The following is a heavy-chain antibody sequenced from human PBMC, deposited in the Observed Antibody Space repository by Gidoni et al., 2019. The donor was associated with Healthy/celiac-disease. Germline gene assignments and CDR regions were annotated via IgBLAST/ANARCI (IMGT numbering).Heavy chain of an antibody. Sequence: QVQLQESGPGLVKPSETLSLTCTVSGGSISSYYWSWIRQPPGKGLEWIGYIYYSGSTNYNPSLKSRVTISVDTSKNQFSLKLSSVTAADTAVYYCARVSGMVAKRPSYYYYGMDVWGQGTTVTVSS. CDR2: IYYSGST. D-gene: IGHD2-15*01. CDR3: ARVSGMVAKRPSYYYYGMDV. CDR1: GGSISSYY. V-gene: IGHV4-59*01. J-gene: IGHJ6*02.